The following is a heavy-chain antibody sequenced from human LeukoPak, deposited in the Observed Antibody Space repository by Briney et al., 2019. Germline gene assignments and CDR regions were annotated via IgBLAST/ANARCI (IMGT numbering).Heavy chain of an antibody. Sequence: SETLSLTCTVSGGSISSYYWSWIRQPAGKGLEWIGRIYTSGSTNYNPSLKSRVTMSVDTSKNQFSLKLSSVTAADTAVYYCARDLMTTVTIRYFDYWGQGTLVTVS. V-gene: IGHV4-4*07. CDR3: ARDLMTTVTIRYFDY. CDR1: GGSISSYY. J-gene: IGHJ4*02. D-gene: IGHD4-17*01. CDR2: IYTSGST.